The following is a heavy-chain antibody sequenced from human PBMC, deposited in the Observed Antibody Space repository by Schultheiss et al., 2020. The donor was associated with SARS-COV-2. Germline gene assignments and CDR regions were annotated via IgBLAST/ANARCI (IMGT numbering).Heavy chain of an antibody. CDR1: GLTFSSYA. D-gene: IGHD2-2*01. J-gene: IGHJ6*02. CDR3: ARAYCSSTSCYSGDGMDV. Sequence: GESLKISCAASGLTFSSYAMHWVRQAPGKGLEWVSRIKSDGSRTNYADSVKGRFTISRDNSQNTLYLQMNSLRAEDTAVYYCARAYCSSTSCYSGDGMDVWGQGTTVTVSS. V-gene: IGHV3-74*01. CDR2: IKSDGSRT.